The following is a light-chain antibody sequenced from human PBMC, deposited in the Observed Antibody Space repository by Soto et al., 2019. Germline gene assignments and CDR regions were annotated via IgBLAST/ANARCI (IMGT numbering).Light chain of an antibody. Sequence: DIQMTQSPSSLSASVGDRVTITCRASQGISNYLAWYQQKQGKVPNLLIYAASTLQSGVPFRFSGSGSGTDFTLTISSLQPEDVATYYCQKYNSAPATFGPGTKVDIK. V-gene: IGKV1-27*01. CDR2: AAS. J-gene: IGKJ3*01. CDR1: QGISNY. CDR3: QKYNSAPAT.